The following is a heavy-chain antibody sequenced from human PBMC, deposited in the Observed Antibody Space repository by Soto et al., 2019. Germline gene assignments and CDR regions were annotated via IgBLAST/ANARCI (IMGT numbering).Heavy chain of an antibody. CDR1: GGSISCVASY. J-gene: IGHJ6*02. D-gene: IGHD3-10*01. V-gene: IGHV4-30-4*01. CDR3: ARDLYGEVCMDV. CDR2: IYYSRST. Sequence: SETLSLTCTVSGGSISCVASYWSWIRQPPGKGLVWIGYIYYSRSTYYNPSLKSRVTILVDTSKNQFSLKLSSVTAADTAVYYCARDLYGEVCMDVWGQGTTVTVSS.